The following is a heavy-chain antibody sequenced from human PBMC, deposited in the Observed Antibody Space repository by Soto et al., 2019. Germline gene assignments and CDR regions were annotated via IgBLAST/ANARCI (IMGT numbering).Heavy chain of an antibody. J-gene: IGHJ6*02. CDR1: GFTFSSYG. V-gene: IGHV3-33*01. D-gene: IGHD3-9*01. CDR3: ARDLTGTTRPPHYYYGMDV. CDR2: IWYDGSNK. Sequence: GGSLRLSCAASGFTFSSYGMHWVRQAPGKGLEWVAVIWYDGSNKYYADSVKGRFTISRDNSKNTLYLQMNSLRAEDTAVYYCARDLTGTTRPPHYYYGMDVWGQGTTVTVSS.